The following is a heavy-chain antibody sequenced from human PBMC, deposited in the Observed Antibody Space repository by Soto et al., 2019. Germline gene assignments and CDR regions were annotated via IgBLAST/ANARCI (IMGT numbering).Heavy chain of an antibody. CDR1: GGSISSGGYY. CDR2: VYYSGST. V-gene: IGHV4-31*03. Sequence: PSETLSLTCTVSGGSISSGGYYWSWIRQHPGKGLEWIGYVYYSGSTYYNPSLKSRVTISVDTSKNQFSLKLSSVTAADTAVYYCAREYGYSSGWYYEPRLYYFDYWGQGTLVTVSS. J-gene: IGHJ4*02. CDR3: AREYGYSSGWYYEPRLYYFDY. D-gene: IGHD6-19*01.